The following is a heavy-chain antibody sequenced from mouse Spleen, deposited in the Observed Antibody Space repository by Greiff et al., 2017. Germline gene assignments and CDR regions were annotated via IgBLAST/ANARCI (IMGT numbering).Heavy chain of an antibody. CDR2: IDPEDGET. J-gene: IGHJ4*01. Sequence: EVKLMESGAELVKPGASVKLSCTASGFNIKDYYMPWVKQRPEQGLEWIGRIDPEDGETKYAPKFQGKATITADTSSNTAYLQLSSLTSEDTAVYYCARCDGIYYAMDYWGQGTSVTVSS. CDR3: ARCDGIYYAMDY. V-gene: IGHV14-2*01. D-gene: IGHD2-3*01. CDR1: GFNIKDYY.